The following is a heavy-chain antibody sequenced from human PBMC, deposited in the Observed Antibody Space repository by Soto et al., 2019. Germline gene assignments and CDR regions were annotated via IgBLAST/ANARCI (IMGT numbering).Heavy chain of an antibody. CDR2: IIPVFGTT. Sequence: QVQLVQAGAAVKKPGSSVRVSCNASGGTLNSYTISWVRQAPGQGLEWMGGIIPVFGTTDYAQKFQGRVTITADQSTGTAYLDLFSLRSEDTAIYYCSISNSDGGGDFWGQGTLVTVSS. CDR3: SISNSDGGGDF. J-gene: IGHJ4*02. D-gene: IGHD2-15*01. V-gene: IGHV1-69*01. CDR1: GGTLNSYT.